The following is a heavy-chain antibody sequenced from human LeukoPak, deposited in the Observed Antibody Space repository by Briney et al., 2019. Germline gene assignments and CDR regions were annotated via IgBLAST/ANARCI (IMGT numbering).Heavy chain of an antibody. CDR2: ISAYNGNT. J-gene: IGHJ4*02. V-gene: IGHV1-18*01. Sequence: ASVKVSCKASGYTFTSYGISWVRQAPGQGLEWMGWISAYNGNTNYAQKFQDRVTFTRDTSASTAYMDLSSLRSEDTAVYYCARVSSGWHGYLDHWGQGTPVTVSS. CDR3: ARVSSGWHGYLDH. D-gene: IGHD6-25*01. CDR1: GYTFTSYG.